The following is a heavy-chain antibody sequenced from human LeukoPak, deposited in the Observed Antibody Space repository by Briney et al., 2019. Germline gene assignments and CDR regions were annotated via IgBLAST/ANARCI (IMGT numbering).Heavy chain of an antibody. J-gene: IGHJ4*02. CDR1: GGSISSGSYY. V-gene: IGHV4-61*02. CDR2: IYTSGST. D-gene: IGHD3-3*01. Sequence: SQTLSLTCTVSGGSISSGSYYWSWIRQPAGKGLEWIGRIYTSGSTNYNSSLKSRVTISVDTSKNQFSLKLSSVTAADTAVYYCARVARWDFWSGYYSDYWGQGTLVTVSS. CDR3: ARVARWDFWSGYYSDY.